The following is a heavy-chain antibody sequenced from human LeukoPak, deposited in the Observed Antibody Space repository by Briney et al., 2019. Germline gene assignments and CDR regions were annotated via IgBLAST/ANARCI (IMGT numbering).Heavy chain of an antibody. J-gene: IGHJ6*03. D-gene: IGHD3-22*01. V-gene: IGHV3-20*04. Sequence: GGSLRLSCAASGFTFDDYGMSWVRQAPGKGLEWVSGINWSGGSTGYADSVKGRFTISRDNAKNSLYLQMNSLRAEDTALYYCVICRNYYEMRAYREYSYYMDVWGKGTTVTVSS. CDR1: GFTFDDYG. CDR3: VICRNYYEMRAYREYSYYMDV. CDR2: INWSGGST.